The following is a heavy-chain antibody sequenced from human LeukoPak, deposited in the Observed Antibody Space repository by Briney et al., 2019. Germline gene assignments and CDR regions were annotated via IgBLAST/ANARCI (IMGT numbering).Heavy chain of an antibody. V-gene: IGHV3-9*01. CDR3: ARGIAARLQYFDY. Sequence: GGSLRLSCAASGFTFDDYAMHWVRQAPGEGLEWVSGISWNSGSIGYADSVKGRFTISRDNAKNSLYLQMNSLRAEDTAVYYCARGIAARLQYFDYWGQGTLVTVSS. CDR2: ISWNSGSI. CDR1: GFTFDDYA. J-gene: IGHJ4*02. D-gene: IGHD6-6*01.